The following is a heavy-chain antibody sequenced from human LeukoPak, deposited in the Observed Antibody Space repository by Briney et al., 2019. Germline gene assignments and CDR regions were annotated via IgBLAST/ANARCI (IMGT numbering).Heavy chain of an antibody. V-gene: IGHV3-7*03. CDR1: GFALSSHW. Sequence: GGSLRLSCAASGFALSSHWMTWVRQVPGREPEWVANVNRDGSETYYLDSVKGRFTISKDNAKNSLYLQMNSLRAEDTALYHCARNNGMDVWGQGTTVIVSS. J-gene: IGHJ6*02. CDR2: VNRDGSET. CDR3: ARNNGMDV.